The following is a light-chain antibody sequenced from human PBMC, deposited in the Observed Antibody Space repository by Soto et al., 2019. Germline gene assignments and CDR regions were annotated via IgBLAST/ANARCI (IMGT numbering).Light chain of an antibody. CDR2: EVT. J-gene: IGLJ7*01. CDR3: MSYIDSTSTHWV. V-gene: IGLV2-8*01. Sequence: QSALTQPPSASGFPGQSVTISCTGTSSDVGYYDYVSWYQQHPGKAPKLVIYEVTKRPSGVPDRVSASKSGNTASLTVSGLRAEDEADYYCMSYIDSTSTHWVLGGGTQLTVL. CDR1: SSDVGYYDY.